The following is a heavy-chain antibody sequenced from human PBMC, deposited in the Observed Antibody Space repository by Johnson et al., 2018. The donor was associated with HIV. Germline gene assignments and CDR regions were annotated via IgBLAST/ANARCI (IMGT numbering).Heavy chain of an antibody. CDR3: TTDPMAAAGHEAFDV. J-gene: IGHJ3*01. Sequence: VQLVESGGGLVQPGGSLRLSCAASGFTFSSYAMSWVRQAPGKGLEWVSAISGSGGITDYAAPVKGRFTFSRDDSKNTLYLQMNSLKTEDTAVYYCTTDPMAAAGHEAFDVWGQGTVVTVSS. CDR2: ISGSGGIT. D-gene: IGHD6-13*01. V-gene: IGHV3-23*04. CDR1: GFTFSSYA.